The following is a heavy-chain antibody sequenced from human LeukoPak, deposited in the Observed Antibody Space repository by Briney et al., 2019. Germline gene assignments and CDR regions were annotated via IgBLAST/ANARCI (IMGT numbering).Heavy chain of an antibody. CDR1: GYSFSTYG. CDR3: AREKMATILSDAFDI. V-gene: IGHV1-18*01. CDR2: ISAYNGNT. J-gene: IGHJ3*02. D-gene: IGHD5-24*01. Sequence: ASVKVSCKASGYSFSTYGITWVRQAPGQGLEWVGWISAYNGNTNYAQRLQGRVTMTTDTSTITAYMELRNLRSDDTAVYYCAREKMATILSDAFDIWGQGTMVTVSS.